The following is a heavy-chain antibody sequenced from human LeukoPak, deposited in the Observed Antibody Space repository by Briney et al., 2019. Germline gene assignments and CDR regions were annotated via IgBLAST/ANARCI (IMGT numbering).Heavy chain of an antibody. CDR2: INPSGGST. D-gene: IGHD1-1*01. Sequence: ASVKVSCKASGYTFTSYYMHWVRQAPGQGLEWMGIINPSGGSTSYAQKFQGRVTMTRDTSTSTVYMELSSLRSEDTAVYYCARDTSGTTGTTEIDYWGQGTLVTVSS. J-gene: IGHJ4*02. V-gene: IGHV1-46*01. CDR3: ARDTSGTTGTTEIDY. CDR1: GYTFTSYY.